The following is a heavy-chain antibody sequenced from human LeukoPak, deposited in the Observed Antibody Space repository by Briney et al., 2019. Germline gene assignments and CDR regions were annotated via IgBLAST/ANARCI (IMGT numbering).Heavy chain of an antibody. V-gene: IGHV1-2*02. CDR1: GYTFTGYY. CDR3: ARDDGYSYGYYFDY. J-gene: IGHJ4*02. D-gene: IGHD5-18*01. CDR2: INPNSGGT. Sequence: ASVTVSCKASGYTFTGYYMHWVRQAPGQGLEWMGWINPNSGGTNYAQKFQGRVTMTRDTSISTAYMELSRLRSDDTAVYYCARDDGYSYGYYFDYWGQGTLVTVSS.